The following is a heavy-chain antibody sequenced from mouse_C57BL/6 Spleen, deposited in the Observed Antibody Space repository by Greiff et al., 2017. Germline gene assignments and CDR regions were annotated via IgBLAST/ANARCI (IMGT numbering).Heavy chain of an antibody. Sequence: LVESGAELVKPGASVKISCKASGYAFSSYWMNWVKQRPGKGLEWIGQIYPGDGDTNYNGKFKGKATLTADKSSSTAYMQLSSLTSEDSAVYFCGRERVGDGYNDAMDYWGQGTSVTVSS. CDR3: GRERVGDGYNDAMDY. CDR1: GYAFSSYW. J-gene: IGHJ4*01. D-gene: IGHD2-3*01. V-gene: IGHV1-80*01. CDR2: IYPGDGDT.